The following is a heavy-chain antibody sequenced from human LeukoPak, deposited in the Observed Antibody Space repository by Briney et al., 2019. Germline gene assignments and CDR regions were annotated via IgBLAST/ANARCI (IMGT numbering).Heavy chain of an antibody. CDR2: TGSGGST. Sequence: TGSGGSTYYAGSAKGQFTSSGDNSKNPLYLQMNSLRHEDTAVYYCAKRNYFGAGTYSFAFWGQGTLVTVSS. D-gene: IGHD3-10*01. V-gene: IGHV3-23*01. J-gene: IGHJ4*02. CDR3: AKRNYFGAGTYSFAF.